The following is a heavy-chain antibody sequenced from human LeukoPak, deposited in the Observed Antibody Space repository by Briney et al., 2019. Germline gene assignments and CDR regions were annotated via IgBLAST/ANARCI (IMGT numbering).Heavy chain of an antibody. Sequence: SQTLSLTCTVSGSSISSGNYYWSWIRQHPGKGLEWIGYIYYSGISRYNPSLKSRVTMSVDTSKNQFSLKLSSVTAADTAVYYCARVIGWEYTSSSRFDPWGQGTLVTVS. J-gene: IGHJ5*02. CDR3: ARVIGWEYTSSSRFDP. V-gene: IGHV4-31*03. D-gene: IGHD6-6*01. CDR1: GSSISSGNYY. CDR2: IYYSGIS.